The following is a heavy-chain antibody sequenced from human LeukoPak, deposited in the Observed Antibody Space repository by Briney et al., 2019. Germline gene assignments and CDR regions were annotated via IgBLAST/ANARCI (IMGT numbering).Heavy chain of an antibody. J-gene: IGHJ4*02. CDR3: VRSFYYDGSGY. V-gene: IGHV3-7*01. CDR2: IKQDGSEK. D-gene: IGHD3-10*01. Sequence: PGGSLRLSCAAAGFTFSNYWMSWVRQAPGKGLEWVANIKQDGSEKYYVDSVKGRFTISRDNAKNSLSLQMNSLRVEDTAVYYCVRSFYYDGSGYWGQGTLVTVSS. CDR1: GFTFSNYW.